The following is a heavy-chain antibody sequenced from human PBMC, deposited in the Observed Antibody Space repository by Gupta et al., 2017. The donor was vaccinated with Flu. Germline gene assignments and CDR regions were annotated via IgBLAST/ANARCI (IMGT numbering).Heavy chain of an antibody. V-gene: IGHV3-11*01. CDR1: GSPLPASF. Sequence: GQLEQPGGKVDKPGGSLDLYLWDLGSPLPASFLSWIRQAPGKGPEWVADISSTGANVYYADSVKGRFTVSRDNTKKSLFLQMGSLTDEDTATYYCARDRRDLVGGYYYYYMDVWGEGATVTVSS. J-gene: IGHJ6*03. D-gene: IGHD3-16*01. CDR3: ARDRRDLVGGYYYYYMDV. CDR2: ISSTGANV.